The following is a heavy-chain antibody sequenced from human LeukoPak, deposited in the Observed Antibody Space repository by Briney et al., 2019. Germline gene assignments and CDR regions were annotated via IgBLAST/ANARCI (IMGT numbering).Heavy chain of an antibody. D-gene: IGHD7-27*01. Sequence: ASVKVSCKASEYTFTDYYVHWVRQAPGQGLAWMGWINLNTGGTNYAQKFQGRVTMTRDTSISTGYMDLSGLRSDDTAVYYCARAKANWGSGDYWGQGTLVTVSS. CDR3: ARAKANWGSGDY. CDR2: INLNTGGT. J-gene: IGHJ4*02. CDR1: EYTFTDYY. V-gene: IGHV1-2*02.